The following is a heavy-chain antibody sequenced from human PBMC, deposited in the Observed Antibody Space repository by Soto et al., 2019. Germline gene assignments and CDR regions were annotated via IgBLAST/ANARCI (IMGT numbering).Heavy chain of an antibody. CDR2: ISYDGSNK. D-gene: IGHD3-3*01. V-gene: IGHV3-30*18. CDR1: GFTFSSSG. CDR3: AKDRQADFWRRTSPMDV. Sequence: GGSLRLSCAASGFTFSSSGIHWVRQAPGKGLEWVAVISYDGSNKFYIDSVKGRFTVSRDNSKNTLYLQMSSLRAEDTAVYYCAKDRQADFWRRTSPMDVWGQGTTVTVSS. J-gene: IGHJ6*02.